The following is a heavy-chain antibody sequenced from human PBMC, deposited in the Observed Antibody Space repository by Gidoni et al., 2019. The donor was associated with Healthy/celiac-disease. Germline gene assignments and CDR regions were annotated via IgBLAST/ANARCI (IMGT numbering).Heavy chain of an antibody. Sequence: EVQLVESGGGLVQPGGSLRLSCAASGFTFSSYWMHWVRQAPGKGLVWVSRINSDGSSTSYADSVKGRFTISRDNAKNTLYLQMNSLRAEDTAVYYCARFHYDPVKPRGFDPWGQGTLVTVSS. CDR1: GFTFSSYW. J-gene: IGHJ5*02. V-gene: IGHV3-74*01. CDR3: ARFHYDPVKPRGFDP. D-gene: IGHD3-22*01. CDR2: INSDGSST.